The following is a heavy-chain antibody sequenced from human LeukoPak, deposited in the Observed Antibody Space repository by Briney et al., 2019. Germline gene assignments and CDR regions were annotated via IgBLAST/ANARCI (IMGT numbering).Heavy chain of an antibody. J-gene: IGHJ4*02. V-gene: IGHV3-7*01. CDR2: IKQDGSEK. Sequence: GGSLRHSCAASGFTFSNYWMTWVRQAPGKGLEWVANIKQDGSEKYYVDSVKGRFTISRDNAENSLYLQINSLRAEDTAVYYCARGSVTMIWGQGTLVTVSS. CDR3: ARGSVTMI. D-gene: IGHD3-22*01. CDR1: GFTFSNYW.